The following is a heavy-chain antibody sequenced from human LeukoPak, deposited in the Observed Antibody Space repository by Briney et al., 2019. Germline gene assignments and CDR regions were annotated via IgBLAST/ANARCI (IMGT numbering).Heavy chain of an antibody. D-gene: IGHD6-6*01. CDR2: ISGSGGST. CDR3: AKPNSSSGDYYLDY. Sequence: SGGSLRLSCAASGFTVSSNYMSWVRQAPGKGLEWVSAISGSGGSTYYADSVKGRFTISRDNSKNTLYLQMNSLRAEDTAVYYCAKPNSSSGDYYLDYWGQGTLVTVSS. V-gene: IGHV3-23*01. J-gene: IGHJ4*02. CDR1: GFTVSSNY.